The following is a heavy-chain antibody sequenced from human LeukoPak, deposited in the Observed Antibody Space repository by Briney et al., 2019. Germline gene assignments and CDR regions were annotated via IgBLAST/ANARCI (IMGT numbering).Heavy chain of an antibody. CDR3: ARDKTIVATMDYFDY. CDR2: INPSSGRT. V-gene: IGHV1-2*02. CDR1: GYTFTGSY. Sequence: GASVKVSCKASGYTFTGSYMHWVRQAPGQGLEWMGWINPSSGRTNYAQKVQGRVTMTSDTSISTAYMELSRLRSYDTAVYYCARDKTIVATMDYFDYWGQGTRVTVSS. J-gene: IGHJ4*02. D-gene: IGHD5-12*01.